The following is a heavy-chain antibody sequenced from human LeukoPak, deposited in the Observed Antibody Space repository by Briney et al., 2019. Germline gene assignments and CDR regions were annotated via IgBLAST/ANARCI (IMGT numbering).Heavy chain of an antibody. D-gene: IGHD5-12*01. J-gene: IGHJ4*02. CDR3: ALGVVSWNF. CDR2: IYFSGAT. CDR1: GDSIIGYY. Sequence: PSETLSLSCTVSGDSIIGYYWSWIRQSPGKGLGWMGHIYFSGATSYNPSLRGRVTISLDTSKSQFSLTLGSVTAADTAVYYCALGVVSWNFWGRGALVTVSS. V-gene: IGHV4-59*08.